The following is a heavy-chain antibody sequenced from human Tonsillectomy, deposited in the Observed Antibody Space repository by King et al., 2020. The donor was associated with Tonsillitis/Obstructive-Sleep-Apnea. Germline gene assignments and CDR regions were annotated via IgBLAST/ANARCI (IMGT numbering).Heavy chain of an antibody. CDR3: AKDPGGHWAWDY. CDR1: GFTFSKNV. Sequence: VQLVESGGGVVQPGRSLRLSCVASGFTFSKNVMHWVRQAPGKGLEWVAVMSYGGGNEYYADSGKGRFNISRDNSKNMLYLQMNSLRVEDTAVYYCAKDPGGHWAWDYWGQGTLVTVPS. CDR2: MSYGGGNE. D-gene: IGHD3-16*01. V-gene: IGHV3-30*18. J-gene: IGHJ4*02.